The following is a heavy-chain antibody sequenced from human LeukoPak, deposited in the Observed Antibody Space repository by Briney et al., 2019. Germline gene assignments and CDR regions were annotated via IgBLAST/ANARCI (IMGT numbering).Heavy chain of an antibody. Sequence: SSETLSLTCAVYGGSFSGYYWSWIRQPPGKGLEWIGYIYYSGSTNYNPSPKSRVTISVDTSKNQFSLKLSSVTAADTAVYYCARDIAPSTNWFDPWGQGTLVTVSS. J-gene: IGHJ5*02. CDR1: GGSFSGYY. CDR3: ARDIAPSTNWFDP. D-gene: IGHD3-16*02. CDR2: IYYSGST. V-gene: IGHV4-59*01.